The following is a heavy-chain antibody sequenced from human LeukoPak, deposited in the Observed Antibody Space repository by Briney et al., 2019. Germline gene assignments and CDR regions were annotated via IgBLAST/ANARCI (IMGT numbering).Heavy chain of an antibody. Sequence: TSETLSLTCTVSGGSISSGDYYWSWIRQPPGKGLEWIGYIYYSGSTYYNPSLKSRVTISVDTSKNQFSLKLSSVTAADTAVYYCARDAYYDRNSDWFDPWGQGTLVTVSS. V-gene: IGHV4-30-4*08. J-gene: IGHJ5*02. CDR1: GGSISSGDYY. CDR2: IYYSGST. D-gene: IGHD4-23*01. CDR3: ARDAYYDRNSDWFDP.